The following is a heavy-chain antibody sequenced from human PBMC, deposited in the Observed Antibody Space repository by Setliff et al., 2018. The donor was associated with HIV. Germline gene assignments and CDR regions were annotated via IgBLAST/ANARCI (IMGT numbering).Heavy chain of an antibody. CDR2: IKSRVDGETT. CDR3: ILLGMHGALNI. V-gene: IGHV3-15*01. CDR1: GFAFSDNP. J-gene: IGHJ3*02. Sequence: GGSLRLSCVASSGFAFSDNPMNWVRQAPGKGLEWVGRIKSRVDGETTAYAAPLKGRFTISRDDSKNTLYLQMDSLSTEDTAVYYCILLGMHGALNIWGQGTMVTVSS. D-gene: IGHD7-27*01.